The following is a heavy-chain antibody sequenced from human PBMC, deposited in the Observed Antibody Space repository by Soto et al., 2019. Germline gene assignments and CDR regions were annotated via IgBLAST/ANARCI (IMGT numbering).Heavy chain of an antibody. CDR2: INPNSSST. D-gene: IGHD3-22*01. CDR3: ARDLIVDGPDNYAMDV. Sequence: QVQLVQSGAEVKKPGASVKVSCKASGYSLRGNYIHWVRQTPGQGLEWMGWINPNSSSTVYAQKFQGRVTMTRDTSRTTVDMQLNRLTSDDEAVYYCARDLIVDGPDNYAMDVWGQGTTVTVSS. CDR1: GYSLRGNY. J-gene: IGHJ6*02. V-gene: IGHV1-2*02.